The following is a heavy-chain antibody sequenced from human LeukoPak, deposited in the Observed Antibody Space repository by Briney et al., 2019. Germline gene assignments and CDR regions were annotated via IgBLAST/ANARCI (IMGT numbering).Heavy chain of an antibody. Sequence: GGSLRLSCAASEFIFSSYWMSWVRQAPGKGLEWVANIKQDGSEKYYVDSVKARFTISRDNAKNTLYLQMNSLRAEDTAVYYCARIPRGYSYGYLDHWGQGTLVSVSS. V-gene: IGHV3-7*01. J-gene: IGHJ1*01. CDR2: IKQDGSEK. CDR3: ARIPRGYSYGYLDH. D-gene: IGHD5-18*01. CDR1: EFIFSSYW.